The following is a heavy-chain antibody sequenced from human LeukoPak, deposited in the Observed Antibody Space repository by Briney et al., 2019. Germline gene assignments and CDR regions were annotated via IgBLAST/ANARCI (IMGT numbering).Heavy chain of an antibody. J-gene: IGHJ4*02. CDR1: GFSFYNYG. CDR2: ISGSGGST. V-gene: IGHV3-23*01. CDR3: AKVPVAGTFDY. Sequence: GGSLRLSCAASGFSFYNYGMHWVRQAPGKGLEWVSAISGSGGSTYYADSVKGRFTISGDNSKNTLYLQMNSLRAEDTAVYYCAKVPVAGTFDYWGQGTLVTVSS. D-gene: IGHD6-19*01.